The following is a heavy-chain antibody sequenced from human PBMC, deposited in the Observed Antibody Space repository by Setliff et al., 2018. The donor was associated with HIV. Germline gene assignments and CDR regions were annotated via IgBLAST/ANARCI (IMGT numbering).Heavy chain of an antibody. V-gene: IGHV4-4*02. J-gene: IGHJ5*01. D-gene: IGHD6-19*01. CDR1: GGSISNSNW. CDR2: IDHSGTT. CDR3: ASLKGSGWFDY. Sequence: PSETLSLTCAVSGGSISNSNWWSWVCQPPGKGLEWIGEIDHSGTTNYNPSLKSRLIISVDKSRNQFSLNLSSLTDADTAIYYCASLKGSGWFDYWGQGTLVTVSS.